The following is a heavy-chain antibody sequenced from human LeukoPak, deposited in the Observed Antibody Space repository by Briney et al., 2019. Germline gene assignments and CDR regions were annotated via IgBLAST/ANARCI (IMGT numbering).Heavy chain of an antibody. CDR2: MNPNSGNT. V-gene: IGHV1-8*01. Sequence: ASVKVSCKASGYTFTSYDINWVRQATGQGLEWMGWMNPNSGNTGYAQKFQGRVTMTRNTSISTAYMELSSLRSEDTAVYYCAREITMVRGVVDYWGQGTLVTVSS. CDR1: GYTFTSYD. CDR3: AREITMVRGVVDY. D-gene: IGHD3-10*01. J-gene: IGHJ4*02.